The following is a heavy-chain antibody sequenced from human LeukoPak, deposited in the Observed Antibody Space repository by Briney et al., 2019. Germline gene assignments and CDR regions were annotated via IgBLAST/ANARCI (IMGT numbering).Heavy chain of an antibody. V-gene: IGHV1-18*01. CDR3: ARDHQYCSGGSCYSFWADY. CDR2: ISAYNGNT. D-gene: IGHD2-15*01. J-gene: IGHJ4*02. CDR1: GYTFTSYG. Sequence: ASVKVSCKASGYTFTSYGISWVRQAPGQGLEWMGWISAYNGNTNYAQKLQGRVTMTTDTSTSTAYMELRSLRSEDTAVYYCARDHQYCSGGSCYSFWADYWGQGTLVTVSS.